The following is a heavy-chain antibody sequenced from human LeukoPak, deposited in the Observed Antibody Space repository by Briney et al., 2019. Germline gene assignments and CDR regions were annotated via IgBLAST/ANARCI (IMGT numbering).Heavy chain of an antibody. Sequence: SETLSLTCTVSGVSISSYYWSWIRQPPGKGLEWIGYIYYSGSTNYNPSLKSRVTILVDPSKNQFSLKLSSVTAADTAVYYCARLFGGYSYGYFDYWGQGTLVTVSS. J-gene: IGHJ4*02. CDR3: ARLFGGYSYGYFDY. CDR2: IYYSGST. V-gene: IGHV4-59*08. CDR1: GVSISSYY. D-gene: IGHD5-18*01.